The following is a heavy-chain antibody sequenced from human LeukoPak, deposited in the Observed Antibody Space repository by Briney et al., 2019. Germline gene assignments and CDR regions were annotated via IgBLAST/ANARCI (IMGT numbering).Heavy chain of an antibody. CDR2: ISGSGGST. CDR3: AKINTDDYYGSGSYLVY. CDR1: GFTFSSYA. Sequence: GGPLRLSCAASGFTFSSYAMSWVRQAPGKGLEWVSAISGSGGSTYYADSVKGRFTISRDNSKNTLYLQMNSLRAEDTAVYYCAKINTDDYYGSGSYLVYWGQGTLVTVSS. D-gene: IGHD3-10*01. V-gene: IGHV3-23*01. J-gene: IGHJ4*02.